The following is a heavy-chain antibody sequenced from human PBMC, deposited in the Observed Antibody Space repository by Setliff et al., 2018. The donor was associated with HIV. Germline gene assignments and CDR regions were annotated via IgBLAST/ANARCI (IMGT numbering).Heavy chain of an antibody. CDR3: ARGGTPSYYYYYYMDV. Sequence: SVMVSCKASGGTFSSYAISWVRQAPGQGLEWMGGIIPIFGAANYAQKFQGRVTITADESTSTAYMELSSLRSEDTAVYYCARGGTPSYYYYYYMDVWGKGTTVTVSS. CDR1: GGTFSSYA. CDR2: IIPIFGAA. V-gene: IGHV1-69*13. D-gene: IGHD2-15*01. J-gene: IGHJ6*03.